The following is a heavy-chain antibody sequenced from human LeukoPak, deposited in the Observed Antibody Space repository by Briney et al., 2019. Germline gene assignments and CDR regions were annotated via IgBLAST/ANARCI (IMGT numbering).Heavy chain of an antibody. CDR1: GFTFNSYW. D-gene: IGHD2-2*02. J-gene: IGHJ4*02. V-gene: IGHV3-7*01. Sequence: PGGSLRLSCAASGFTFNSYWMSWVRQAPGKGLEWVANIKQDGSEKYYVDSVEGRFTISRDNAKNSLYLQMNSLRAEDTAVYYCAREDDVEYQLLYSGPDYWGQGTLVTVSS. CDR2: IKQDGSEK. CDR3: AREDDVEYQLLYSGPDY.